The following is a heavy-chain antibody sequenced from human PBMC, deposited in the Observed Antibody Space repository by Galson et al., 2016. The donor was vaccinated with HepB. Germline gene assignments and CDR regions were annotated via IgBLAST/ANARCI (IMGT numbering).Heavy chain of an antibody. V-gene: IGHV4-34*01. CDR1: GGSFSGYY. Sequence: SETLSLTCAVYGGSFSGYYWNWIRQPPGKGLESIGEINHSGSTNYNPSLKSRVTISVDTSKNQFSLKLRSLTAADTAVYYCARVFTGLDGVSKYTGGLFQVGYYYYAMDVWGQGTTVTVSS. D-gene: IGHD6-19*01. CDR2: INHSGST. J-gene: IGHJ6*02. CDR3: ARVFTGLDGVSKYTGGLFQVGYYYYAMDV.